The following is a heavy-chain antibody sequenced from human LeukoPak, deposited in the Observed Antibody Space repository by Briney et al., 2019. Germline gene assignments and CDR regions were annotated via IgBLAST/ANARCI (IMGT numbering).Heavy chain of an antibody. CDR1: GFTFSSYW. CDR2: IKQDGSEK. D-gene: IGHD4-23*01. CDR3: ARSTVVTPGAEYFQH. J-gene: IGHJ1*01. V-gene: IGHV3-7*01. Sequence: GGSLRLSCAASGFTFSSYWMSWVRQAPGKGLEWVANIKQDGSEKYYVDSVNGRFTISRDNAKNSLYLQMNSLRAEDTAVYYCARSTVVTPGAEYFQHWGQGTLVTVSS.